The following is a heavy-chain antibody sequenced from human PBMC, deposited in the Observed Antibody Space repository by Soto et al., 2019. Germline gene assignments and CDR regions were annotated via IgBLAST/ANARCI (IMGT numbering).Heavy chain of an antibody. Sequence: QVQLVQSGAEVKKPGSAVKVSCKDSGGTFSTYSMFWVRQAPGQGLEWMGRIIPMLGIANYAQKFQGRVTIPADKATGTAYMELSSLRSEDTALYYCPIGSWSCDVFDIWGQGTMVTVSS. CDR3: PIGSWSCDVFDI. CDR1: GGTFSTYS. J-gene: IGHJ3*02. V-gene: IGHV1-69*02. CDR2: IIPMLGIA. D-gene: IGHD2-21*02.